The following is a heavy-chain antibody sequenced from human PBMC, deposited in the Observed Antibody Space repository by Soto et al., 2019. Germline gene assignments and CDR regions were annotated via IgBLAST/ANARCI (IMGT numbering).Heavy chain of an antibody. J-gene: IGHJ4*02. CDR2: ISSSGTTI. D-gene: IGHD6-13*01. V-gene: IGHV3-48*03. CDR3: VRFGGAAAGPGDY. CDR1: EFTFSSYE. Sequence: GGSLRLSCVASEFTFSSYEMNWVRQAPGKGLEWVSYISSSGTTIYYTDSVKGRFTISRDNAKKSLYLQMNSLRAEDTAVYYCVRFGGAAAGPGDYWGQGALVTVSS.